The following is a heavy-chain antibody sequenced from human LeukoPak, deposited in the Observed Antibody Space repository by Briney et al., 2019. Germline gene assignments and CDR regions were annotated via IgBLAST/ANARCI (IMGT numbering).Heavy chain of an antibody. V-gene: IGHV3-23*01. Sequence: GGSLRLSCAASGFTFASYAMSWVRQAPGKGLEWVSGISGSGRSTYYADSVKGRFTISRDNSKNTLYLQMSTLRAEDTAVYYCAKDTEAIFGVVVPYFDYWGQGTLVTVSS. CDR3: AKDTEAIFGVVVPYFDY. CDR1: GFTFASYA. J-gene: IGHJ4*02. D-gene: IGHD3-3*01. CDR2: ISGSGRST.